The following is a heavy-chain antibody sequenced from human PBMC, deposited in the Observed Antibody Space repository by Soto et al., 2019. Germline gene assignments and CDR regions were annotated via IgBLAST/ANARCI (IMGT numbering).Heavy chain of an antibody. D-gene: IGHD5-18*01. J-gene: IGHJ4*02. CDR1: GGSISSGGYS. CDR2: IYHSGST. CDR3: ARHRYSYGVYYFDY. V-gene: IGHV4-30-2*01. Sequence: TLSLTCAVSGGSISSGGYSWSWIRQPPGKGLEWIGYIYHSGSTYYNPSLKSRVTISVDTSKNQFSLKLSSVTAADTAVYYCARHRYSYGVYYFDYWGQGTLVTVSS.